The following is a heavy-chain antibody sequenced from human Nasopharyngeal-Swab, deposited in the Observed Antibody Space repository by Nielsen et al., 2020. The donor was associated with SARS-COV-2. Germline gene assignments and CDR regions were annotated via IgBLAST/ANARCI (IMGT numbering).Heavy chain of an antibody. Sequence: GILKISCAASGFTFSNYWMSWVRQAPGKGLEWVANIKQDGSEKYYLDSVRGRFTISRDNAKNSLFLQMNSLRAEDTAVYYCASHLSYYDRSGYFSEGFDYWGQGTLVTVSS. J-gene: IGHJ4*02. D-gene: IGHD3-22*01. V-gene: IGHV3-7*01. CDR3: ASHLSYYDRSGYFSEGFDY. CDR1: GFTFSNYW. CDR2: IKQDGSEK.